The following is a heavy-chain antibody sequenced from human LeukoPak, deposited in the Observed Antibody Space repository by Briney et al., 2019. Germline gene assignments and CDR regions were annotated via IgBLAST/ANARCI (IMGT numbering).Heavy chain of an antibody. J-gene: IGHJ2*01. CDR2: IKFDGSLA. V-gene: IGHV3-74*01. Sequence: GGSLRLSCTASGLTFSTYWVHWVRQAPGKGLVWVSQIKFDGSLASYADSVKGRFTISRNNAKNTLYLQMNTLGTEDTAVYYCVTGHYDSRMYFDLWGRGTLVTVSS. D-gene: IGHD3-16*01. CDR1: GLTFSTYW. CDR3: VTGHYDSRMYFDL.